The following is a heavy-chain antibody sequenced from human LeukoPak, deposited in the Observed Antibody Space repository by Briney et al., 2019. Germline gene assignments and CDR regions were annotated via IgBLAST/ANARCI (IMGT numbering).Heavy chain of an antibody. D-gene: IGHD5-18*01. CDR3: ARAVDAALRDLDY. CDR1: GYTFTSYG. V-gene: IGHV1-18*01. Sequence: ASVKVSCKASGYTFTSYGISWVRQAPGQGLEWMGWISVYNGDTIYAPKLQGRVTMTTDTSTSTAYMELRSLRSDDTAVFYCARAVDAALRDLDYWGQGTLVTVSS. J-gene: IGHJ4*02. CDR2: ISVYNGDT.